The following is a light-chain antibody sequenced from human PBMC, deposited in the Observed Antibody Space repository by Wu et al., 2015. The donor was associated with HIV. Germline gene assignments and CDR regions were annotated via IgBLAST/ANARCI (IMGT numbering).Light chain of an antibody. CDR1: QTIGSGY. CDR3: QQYTSSPIT. J-gene: IGKJ5*01. V-gene: IGKV3-20*01. Sequence: EIVLTQSPVTLSLSPGERVTLSCRASQTIGSGYLAWYQLKPGQAPRLVIYETSIRAAGIPDRFAGSGSGTDFTLTITTLEPEDIAVYSCQQYTSSPITFGQGTRL. CDR2: ETS.